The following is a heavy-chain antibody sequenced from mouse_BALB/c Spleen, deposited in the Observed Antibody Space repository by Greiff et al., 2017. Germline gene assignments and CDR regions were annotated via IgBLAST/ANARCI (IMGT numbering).Heavy chain of an antibody. Sequence: QVHVKQSGAELVRPGVSVKISCKGSGYTFTDYAMHWVKQSHAKSLEWIGVISTYYGDASYNQKFKGKATMTVDKSSSTAYMELARLTSEDSAIYYCARGAENAMDYWGQGTSVTVSS. J-gene: IGHJ4*01. CDR1: GYTFTDYA. V-gene: IGHV1S137*01. CDR3: ARGAENAMDY. CDR2: ISTYYGDA.